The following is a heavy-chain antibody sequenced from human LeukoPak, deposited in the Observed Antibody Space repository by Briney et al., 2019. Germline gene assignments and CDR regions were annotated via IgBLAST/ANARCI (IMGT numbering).Heavy chain of an antibody. CDR3: AKDSSASYAPGSYSFDY. J-gene: IGHJ4*02. Sequence: GGSLRLSCAASGFTFSSYAVSWVRQAPGKGLEWVSAISGSGGSTYYAESVKGRFTISRDNSKNTLHLQMNSLRAEDTAVYYCAKDSSASYAPGSYSFDYWGQGTLVTVSS. V-gene: IGHV3-23*01. CDR2: ISGSGGST. D-gene: IGHD3-10*01. CDR1: GFTFSSYA.